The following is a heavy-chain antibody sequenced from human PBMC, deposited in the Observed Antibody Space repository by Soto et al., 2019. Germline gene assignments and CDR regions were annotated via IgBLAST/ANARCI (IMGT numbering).Heavy chain of an antibody. V-gene: IGHV3-64*01. CDR2: ISSNGGST. CDR3: AREGYSGYGRDGAYFDY. J-gene: IGHJ4*02. Sequence: GGSLRLSCAASGFTFSSYAMHWVRQAPGKGLEYVSAISSNGGSTYYANSVKGRFTISRDNPKNTLYLQMGSLRAEDMAVYYCAREGYSGYGRDGAYFDYWGQGTLVTVSS. CDR1: GFTFSSYA. D-gene: IGHD5-12*01.